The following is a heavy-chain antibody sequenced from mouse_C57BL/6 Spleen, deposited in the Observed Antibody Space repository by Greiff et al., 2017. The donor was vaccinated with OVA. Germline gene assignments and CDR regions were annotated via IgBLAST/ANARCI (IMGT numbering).Heavy chain of an antibody. D-gene: IGHD3-2*02. J-gene: IGHJ2*01. CDR2: IDPSDSYT. Sequence: VQLQQPGAELVMPGASVKLSCKASGYTFTSYWMHWVKQRPGQGLEWIGEIDPSDSYTNYNQKFKGKSTLTVDKSSSTAYMQLSSLTSEDSAVYYCARCTAQATSYFDYWGQGTTLTVSS. V-gene: IGHV1-69*01. CDR1: GYTFTSYW. CDR3: ARCTAQATSYFDY.